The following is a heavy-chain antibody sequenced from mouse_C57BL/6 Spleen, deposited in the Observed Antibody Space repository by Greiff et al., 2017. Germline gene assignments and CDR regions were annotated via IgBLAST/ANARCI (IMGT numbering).Heavy chain of an antibody. J-gene: IGHJ3*01. CDR1: GFTFSDYG. D-gene: IGHD1-1*01. Sequence: EVQRVESGGGLVKPGGSLKLSCAASGFTFSDYGMHWVRQAPEKGLEWVAYISSGSSTIYYADTVKGRFTISRDNAKNTLFLQMTSLRSEDTAMYYCARDYYGSSQFAYWGQGTLVTVSA. CDR2: ISSGSSTI. CDR3: ARDYYGSSQFAY. V-gene: IGHV5-17*01.